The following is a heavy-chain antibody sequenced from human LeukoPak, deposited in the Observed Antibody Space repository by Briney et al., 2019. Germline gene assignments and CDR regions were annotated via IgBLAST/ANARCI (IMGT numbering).Heavy chain of an antibody. CDR3: ARVVPNYYYYMDV. Sequence: GSSVKVSCKASGGTFSSYAISWVRQAPGQGLEWMGRIIPIFGTANYAQKFQGRVTITTDESTSTAHMELSSLRSEDTAVYYCARVVPNYYYYMDVWGKGTTVTVSS. J-gene: IGHJ6*03. D-gene: IGHD3-10*01. V-gene: IGHV1-69*05. CDR1: GGTFSSYA. CDR2: IIPIFGTA.